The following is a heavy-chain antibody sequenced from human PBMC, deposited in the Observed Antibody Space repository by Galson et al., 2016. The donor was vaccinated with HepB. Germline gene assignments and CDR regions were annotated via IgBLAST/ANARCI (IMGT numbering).Heavy chain of an antibody. D-gene: IGHD2-2*03. CDR1: GFPFTTYW. J-gene: IGHJ6*04. CDR2: INTDGSST. Sequence: SLRLSCAASGFPFTTYWMHWVRQAPGKGLVWVSRINTDGSSTDYADSVKGRFTISRDNAKNTLYMQMNSLRAQDTAVYYCARGGVGDCTSTSCQDYYYHGMDVWGRGTAVTVSS. V-gene: IGHV3-74*01. CDR3: ARGGVGDCTSTSCQDYYYHGMDV.